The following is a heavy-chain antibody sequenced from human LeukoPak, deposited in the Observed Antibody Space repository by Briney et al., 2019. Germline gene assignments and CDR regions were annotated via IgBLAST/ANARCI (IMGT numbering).Heavy chain of an antibody. CDR1: GGSFSGYY. CDR3: VRGFFDYGDSFDY. CDR2: INHSGST. D-gene: IGHD4-17*01. V-gene: IGHV4-34*01. J-gene: IGHJ4*02. Sequence: SETLSLTCAVYGGSFSGYYWSWIRQPPGKGLEWIGEINHSGSTNYNPSLKSRVTISVDRSKNQFSLKLSSVTAADTAVYYCVRGFFDYGDSFDYWGQGTLVTVSS.